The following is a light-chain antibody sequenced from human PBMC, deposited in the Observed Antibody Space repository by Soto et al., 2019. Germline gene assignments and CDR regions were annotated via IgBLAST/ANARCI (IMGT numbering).Light chain of an antibody. V-gene: IGLV2-8*01. CDR3: SSYAGSRIFV. CDR1: SGDIGDYNH. CDR2: EVT. J-gene: IGLJ1*01. Sequence: QSALTQPPSASGSPGQSVTISCTGTSGDIGDYNHVSWYQQHPGKAPKLIIYEVTKRPSGVPGRFSGSKYGNSASLTVSGLQADDEGDYFCSSYAGSRIFVFGTGTKVTVL.